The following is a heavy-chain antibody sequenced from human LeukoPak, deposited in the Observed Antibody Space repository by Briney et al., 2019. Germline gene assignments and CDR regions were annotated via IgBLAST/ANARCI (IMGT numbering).Heavy chain of an antibody. CDR3: AKHYYGSGSGGDY. J-gene: IGHJ4*02. V-gene: IGHV3-23*01. CDR1: GFTFSSYA. CDR2: ISGGGGST. Sequence: GGSLRLSCAASGFTFSSYAMSWVRQAPGKGLEWVSAISGGGGSTYYADSVKGRFTISRDNSKNTLYLQMNSLRAEDTAVYYCAKHYYGSGSGGDYWGQGTLVTVSS. D-gene: IGHD3-10*01.